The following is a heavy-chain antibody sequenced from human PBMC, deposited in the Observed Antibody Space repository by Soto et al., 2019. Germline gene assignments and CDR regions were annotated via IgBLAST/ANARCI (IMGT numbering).Heavy chain of an antibody. CDR2: IRPDGSET. D-gene: IGHD4-4*01. Sequence: EVQLVQSGGGLVQPGGSLRLSCVGSGFTFTDFYMNWGRQAPGKGLEWVANIRPDGSETNYVESVKGRFTTSRDNAKNSLFLQMNSLRADDTAVYYCAGWGGHDYNYWGQGILVTVSS. V-gene: IGHV3-7*03. J-gene: IGHJ4*02. CDR1: GFTFTDFY. CDR3: AGWGGHDYNY.